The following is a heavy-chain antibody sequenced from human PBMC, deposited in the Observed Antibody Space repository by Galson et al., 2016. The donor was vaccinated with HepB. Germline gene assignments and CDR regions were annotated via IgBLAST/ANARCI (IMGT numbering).Heavy chain of an antibody. Sequence: SLRLSCAASGFTFSDYGMHWVRQAPGKGLEWGAVISYDGSKKLYADAVKGRFTISRDNSKNMLYLEMNSLRAEDTAVHYCAREDQLRYYYGLDVWGQGTTVTVSS. J-gene: IGHJ6*02. D-gene: IGHD1-1*01. V-gene: IGHV3-33*01. CDR2: ISYDGSKK. CDR3: AREDQLRYYYGLDV. CDR1: GFTFSDYG.